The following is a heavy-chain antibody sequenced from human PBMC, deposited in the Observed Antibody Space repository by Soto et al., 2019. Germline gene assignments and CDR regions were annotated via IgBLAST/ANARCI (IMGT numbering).Heavy chain of an antibody. D-gene: IGHD1-7*01. CDR1: GFTFSDYY. CDR3: ARARYNWNYGVSLSYYYMDV. J-gene: IGHJ6*03. CDR2: ISSSGSTI. Sequence: QVQLVESGGGLVKPGGSLRLSCAASGFTFSDYYMSWIRQAPGKGLEWVSYISSSGSTIYYADSVKGRFTISRDNAKNSLYLQMNSLRAEDTAVYYCARARYNWNYGVSLSYYYMDVWGKGTTVTVSS. V-gene: IGHV3-11*01.